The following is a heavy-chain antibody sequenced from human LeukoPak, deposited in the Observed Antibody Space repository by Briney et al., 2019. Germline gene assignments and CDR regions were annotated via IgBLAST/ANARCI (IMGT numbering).Heavy chain of an antibody. CDR3: AKTLGGATTEYYFDY. V-gene: IGHV3-30*18. Sequence: GGSLRLSCAASGFTFSSYGMHWVRQAPGKGLEWVAVISYDGSSKYYADSVKGRFTISRDNSKNTLYLQMNSLRAEDTAVYYCAKTLGGATTEYYFDYWGQGTLVTVSS. D-gene: IGHD1-26*01. CDR2: ISYDGSSK. CDR1: GFTFSSYG. J-gene: IGHJ4*02.